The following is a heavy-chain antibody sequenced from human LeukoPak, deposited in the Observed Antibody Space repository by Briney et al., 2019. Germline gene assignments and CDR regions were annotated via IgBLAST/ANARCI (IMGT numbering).Heavy chain of an antibody. V-gene: IGHV3-33*01. J-gene: IGHJ2*01. D-gene: IGHD3-10*01. CDR3: ARGRAGDWYFDL. CDR1: GFTFSSYA. Sequence: GGSLRLSCAASGFTFSSYAMDWVRQTPGKGLEWVAVIWYDGSYKYYADSVKGRFTISRDNSKNTLYLQMNSLRADDTAVYYCARGRAGDWYFDLWGRGTLVTVSS. CDR2: IWYDGSYK.